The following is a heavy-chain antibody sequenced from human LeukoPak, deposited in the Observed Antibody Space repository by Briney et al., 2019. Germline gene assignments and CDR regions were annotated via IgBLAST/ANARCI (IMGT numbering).Heavy chain of an antibody. CDR2: IYHSGST. J-gene: IGHJ4*02. V-gene: IGHV4-4*02. D-gene: IGHD2-21*01. CDR1: GGSISSSNW. Sequence: SETLSLTCAVSGGSISSSNWWSWVRQPPGKGLEWIGEIYHSGSTNYNPSLKSRVTISVDKSKNQFSLKLSSVTAADTAVYYCARVQTPYYGGDEIAYWGQGTLVTVSS. CDR3: ARVQTPYYGGDEIAY.